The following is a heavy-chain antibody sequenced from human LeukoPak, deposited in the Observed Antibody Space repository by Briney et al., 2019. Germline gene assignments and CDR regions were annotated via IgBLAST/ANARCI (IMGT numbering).Heavy chain of an antibody. Sequence: PGGSLRLSCAASGFTFNSYAMHWVRQAPGKGLEWVAVISYDGSNKYYADSVKGRFTISRDNSKNTLYLQMNSLRAEDTAVYYCARVLRELGPFDYWGQGTLVTVSS. J-gene: IGHJ4*02. D-gene: IGHD1-26*01. CDR1: GFTFNSYA. CDR2: ISYDGSNK. CDR3: ARVLRELGPFDY. V-gene: IGHV3-30*01.